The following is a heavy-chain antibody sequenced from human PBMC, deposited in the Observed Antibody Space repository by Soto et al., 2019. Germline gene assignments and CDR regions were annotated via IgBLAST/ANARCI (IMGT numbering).Heavy chain of an antibody. V-gene: IGHV4-59*01. Sequence: QVQLQESGPRLVKPSETLSLTCSVSDSSMSPYYWTWFRQAPGKGVEWIGHLLYRGTATYTPALQGRVTISLDTSKKQVSLQLSSVIAADTAVYYCAREKDFILGGYAFGYWGPGTLVTVSS. CDR3: AREKDFILGGYAFGY. D-gene: IGHD1-26*01. CDR2: LLYRGTA. J-gene: IGHJ3*01. CDR1: DSSMSPYY.